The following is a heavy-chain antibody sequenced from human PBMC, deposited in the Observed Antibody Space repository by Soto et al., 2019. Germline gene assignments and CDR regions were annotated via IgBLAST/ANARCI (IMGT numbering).Heavy chain of an antibody. V-gene: IGHV3-53*01. CDR3: ARHPERIAEIGWFDP. J-gene: IGHJ5*02. CDR1: GFTVSSNY. D-gene: IGHD6-13*01. CDR2: IYSGGST. Sequence: EVQLVESGGGLIQPGGSLRFSCAASGFTVSSNYMSWVRQAPGKGLEWVSVIYSGGSTYYADSVKGRFTISRDNSKNTLDLQMNSLRAEDTAVYYCARHPERIAEIGWFDPWGQGTLVTVSS.